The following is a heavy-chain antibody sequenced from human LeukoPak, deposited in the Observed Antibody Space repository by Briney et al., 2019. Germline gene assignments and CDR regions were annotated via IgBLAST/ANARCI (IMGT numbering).Heavy chain of an antibody. Sequence: PGGSLRLSCAASGFTFSSYSMNRVRQAPGKGLEWVSSISSSSSYIYYADSVKGRFTISRDNAKNSLYLQMNSLRAEDTAVYYCASPRLGRRYFDYWGQGTLVTVSS. CDR2: ISSSSSYI. CDR1: GFTFSSYS. V-gene: IGHV3-21*01. CDR3: ASPRLGRRYFDY. J-gene: IGHJ4*02. D-gene: IGHD1-26*01.